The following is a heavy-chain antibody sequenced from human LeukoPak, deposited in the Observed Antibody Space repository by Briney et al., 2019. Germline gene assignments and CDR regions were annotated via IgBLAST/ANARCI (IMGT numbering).Heavy chain of an antibody. D-gene: IGHD2-8*02. V-gene: IGHV1-8*03. CDR3: ARGFGRYTGGY. CDR2: MNLNSGNT. CDR1: GYTFTSYD. Sequence: ASVKVSRKASGYTFTSYDINWVRQATGQGLEGVGWMNLNSGNTGYAQKFQGRFTITRNTSISTAYMELSGLRSEDTAVYYCARGFGRYTGGYWGQGTLVTVSS. J-gene: IGHJ4*02.